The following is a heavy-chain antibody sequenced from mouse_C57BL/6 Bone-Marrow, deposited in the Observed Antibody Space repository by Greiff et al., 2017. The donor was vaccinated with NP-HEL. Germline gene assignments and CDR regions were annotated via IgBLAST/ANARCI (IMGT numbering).Heavy chain of an antibody. J-gene: IGHJ4*01. D-gene: IGHD1-1*02. CDR2: ISSGGSYT. CDR1: GFTFSSYG. Sequence: EVKLVESGGDLVKPGGSLKLSCAASGFTFSSYGMSWVRQTPDKRLEWVATISSGGSYTYYPDSVKGRFTISRDNAKNTLYLQMSSLKSEDTAMYYGARQEPGGDYWGQGTPVTVSS. CDR3: ARQEPGGDY. V-gene: IGHV5-6*01.